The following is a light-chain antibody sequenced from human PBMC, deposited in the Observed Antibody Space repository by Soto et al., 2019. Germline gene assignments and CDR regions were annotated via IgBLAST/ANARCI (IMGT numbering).Light chain of an antibody. CDR1: QTISSW. J-gene: IGKJ1*01. CDR3: QHYNSYSEA. V-gene: IGKV1-5*03. CDR2: KAS. Sequence: DIQMTQSPSTLSGSVGDRVTITCRASQTISSWLAWYQQKPGKAPKLLIYKASTLKSGVPSRFSGSGSGTEFTLTISSLQPDDFETYYCQHYNSYSEAVGQGPKVDI.